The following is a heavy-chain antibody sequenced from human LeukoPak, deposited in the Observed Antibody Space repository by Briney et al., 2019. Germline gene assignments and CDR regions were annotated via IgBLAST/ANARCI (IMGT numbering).Heavy chain of an antibody. D-gene: IGHD5-12*01. V-gene: IGHV4-59*01. CDR3: ARVAVATRLGYFDY. J-gene: IGHJ4*02. Sequence: PSETLSLTCTVSGGSISSYYWSWIRLPPGKGLEWIGYIYYSGSTNYNPSLKSRVTISVDTSKNQFSLKLSSVTAADTAVHYCARVAVATRLGYFDYWGQGTLVTVSS. CDR1: GGSISSYY. CDR2: IYYSGST.